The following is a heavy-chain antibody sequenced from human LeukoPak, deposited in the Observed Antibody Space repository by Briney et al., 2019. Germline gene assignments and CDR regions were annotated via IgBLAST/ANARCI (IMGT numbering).Heavy chain of an antibody. V-gene: IGHV3-23*01. D-gene: IGHD3-22*01. CDR2: ISGSGGST. CDR1: GFTFSSYA. Sequence: GGSLRLSCAASGFTFSSYAMSWVRQAPGKGLEWVSAISGSGGSTYYADSVKGRFTISRDNSKNTLYLQMNSLRAKDTAVYYCAKGGPNYYDSSGLLGYWGQGTLVTVSS. J-gene: IGHJ4*02. CDR3: AKGGPNYYDSSGLLGY.